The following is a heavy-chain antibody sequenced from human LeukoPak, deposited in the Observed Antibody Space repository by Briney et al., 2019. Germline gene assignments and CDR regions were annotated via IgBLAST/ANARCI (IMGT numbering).Heavy chain of an antibody. V-gene: IGHV1-18*01. CDR1: GYTLTSYG. Sequence: ASVKVSCKASGYTLTSYGINWMRQAPGQGLEWMGWISTQSGNTNYAQKVQGRLTLTTDRSTNTAYMELRSLRFDDTAVYYCARGAYGDKWGQGTMVTVSS. J-gene: IGHJ4*02. CDR3: ARGAYGDK. CDR2: ISTQSGNT. D-gene: IGHD4-17*01.